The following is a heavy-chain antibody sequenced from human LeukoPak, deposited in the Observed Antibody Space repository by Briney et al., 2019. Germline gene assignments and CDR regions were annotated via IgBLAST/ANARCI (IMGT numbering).Heavy chain of an antibody. V-gene: IGHV3-7*01. CDR1: GLTFSSYW. CDR3: ARDFDTMVRGVPLDY. D-gene: IGHD3-10*01. J-gene: IGHJ4*02. Sequence: PGGSLRLSCAASGLTFSSYWMSWVRQAPGKGLEWVANIKQDGSEKYYVDSVKGRFTTSRDNAKNSLYLQMNSLRAEDTAVYYCARDFDTMVRGVPLDYWGQGTLVTVSS. CDR2: IKQDGSEK.